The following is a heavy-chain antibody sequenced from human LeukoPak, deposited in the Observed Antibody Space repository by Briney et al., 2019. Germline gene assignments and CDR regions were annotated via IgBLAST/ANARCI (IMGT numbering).Heavy chain of an antibody. D-gene: IGHD6-13*01. CDR1: GGSISPYY. J-gene: IGHJ5*02. Sequence: SETLSLTCTVSGGSISPYYWSWMRQPPGTGLEWIGNIFYRGSTNYNASLQSRVSISVDTSKDHFSLSLSSVTAADTAVYYCARGSGYSSSPALSDNWFDPWGQGTLVTVSS. CDR2: IFYRGST. CDR3: ARGSGYSSSPALSDNWFDP. V-gene: IGHV4-59*08.